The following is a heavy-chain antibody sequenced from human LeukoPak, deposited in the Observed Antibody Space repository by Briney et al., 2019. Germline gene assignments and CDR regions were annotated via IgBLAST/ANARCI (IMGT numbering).Heavy chain of an antibody. J-gene: IGHJ6*03. V-gene: IGHV3-20*04. CDR2: INWNGGST. CDR3: AKNGDRGAYCTGGTCYPYFYYYMDV. CDR1: GFTFDDYG. D-gene: IGHD2-15*01. Sequence: GGSLRLSCAASGFTFDDYGMSWVRQAPGKGLEWVSGINWNGGSTGYADSVKGRFTISRDNAKNSLSLQMNSLRAEDTAIYYCAKNGDRGAYCTGGTCYPYFYYYMDVWGKGTTVTI.